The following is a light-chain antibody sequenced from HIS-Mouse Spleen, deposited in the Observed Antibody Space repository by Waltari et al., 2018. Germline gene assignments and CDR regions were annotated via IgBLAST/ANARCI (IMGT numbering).Light chain of an antibody. V-gene: IGKV3-20*01. CDR1: QSVSSSY. Sequence: EIVLTQSPGTLSLSPGERATLSCRASQSVSSSYLAWYQQKPGQAPRLLSYGASSRATGIPDRFRGSGSGTDFTLTISRLEPEDFAVYYCQQYGSSPYTFGQGTKLEIK. J-gene: IGKJ2*01. CDR3: QQYGSSPYT. CDR2: GAS.